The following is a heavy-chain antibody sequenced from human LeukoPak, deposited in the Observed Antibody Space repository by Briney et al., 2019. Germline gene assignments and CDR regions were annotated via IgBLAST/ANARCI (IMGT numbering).Heavy chain of an antibody. J-gene: IGHJ4*02. V-gene: IGHV3-23*01. Sequence: GGSLRLSCAASGFTFSSYGMSWVRQAPGKGLEWVSAISTSGGSTYYADSVKGRFTISRDNSKSTLSLQMNSLRAEDTAVYFCARGGVDYYGSGTYYLMYYFDYWGQGALVTVSS. CDR2: ISTSGGST. CDR3: ARGGVDYYGSGTYYLMYYFDY. CDR1: GFTFSSYG. D-gene: IGHD3-10*01.